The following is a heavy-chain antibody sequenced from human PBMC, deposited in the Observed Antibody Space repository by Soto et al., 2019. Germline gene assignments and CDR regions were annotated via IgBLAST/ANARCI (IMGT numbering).Heavy chain of an antibody. CDR1: GFSFTSYW. J-gene: IGHJ4*02. Sequence: EVQLVQSGGGLVQPGGSLRLSCAASGFSFTSYWMSWVRQAPGKGLEWVASIKQDGNERYYVESVKGRFTISRDNAKRSLNLQMNSLRAEDTAVYYCARDPPLRSLYWTRVGIDSWGRGTLVTVSS. D-gene: IGHD3-9*01. CDR3: ARDPPLRSLYWTRVGIDS. CDR2: IKQDGNER. V-gene: IGHV3-7*05.